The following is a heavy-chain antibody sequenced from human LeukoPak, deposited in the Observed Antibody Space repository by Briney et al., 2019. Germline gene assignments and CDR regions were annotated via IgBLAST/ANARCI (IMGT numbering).Heavy chain of an antibody. CDR2: ISIGGGTT. Sequence: GGSLRPSCGASGFMFSNYVMNWVRQAPGKGLEWVSTISIGGGTTFYADSVKGRFTISRDNSKNTLHLQMNSLRAEDTAVYYCARSQLRYNTKSNYYFDYWGQGALVIVSS. V-gene: IGHV3-23*01. CDR1: GFMFSNYV. D-gene: IGHD1-14*01. J-gene: IGHJ4*01. CDR3: ARSQLRYNTKSNYYFDY.